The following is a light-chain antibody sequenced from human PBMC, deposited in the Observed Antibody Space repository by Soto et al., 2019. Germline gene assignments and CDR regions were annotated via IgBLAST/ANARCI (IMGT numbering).Light chain of an antibody. CDR3: HQLISSTIT. J-gene: IGKJ5*01. V-gene: IGKV1-12*01. CDR2: AAS. CDR1: QNINAW. Sequence: DIHITQSPSSLSVSVGDRVSITCRTSQNINAWLAWYQQRPGQAPKLLIYAASSLQSGVPSRLSGSGSGTDFTLTISSLQTEDFETYYCHQLISSTITFGHGTRLEIK.